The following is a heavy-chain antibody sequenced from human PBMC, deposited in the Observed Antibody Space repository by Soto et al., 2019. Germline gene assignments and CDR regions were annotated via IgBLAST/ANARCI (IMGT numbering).Heavy chain of an antibody. Sequence: QVQLVQSGAEVKKPGSSVKVSCKASGGTFSSYAMSWVRQAPAQGLEWMGGIIPIFGTANYAQKFQGRVTITADESTSTAYMELSSLRSEDTAVYHCAGPPELTRIYYYYGMDVWGQGTTVTVSS. CDR2: IIPIFGTA. CDR3: AGPPELTRIYYYYGMDV. V-gene: IGHV1-69*12. D-gene: IGHD1-7*01. J-gene: IGHJ6*02. CDR1: GGTFSSYA.